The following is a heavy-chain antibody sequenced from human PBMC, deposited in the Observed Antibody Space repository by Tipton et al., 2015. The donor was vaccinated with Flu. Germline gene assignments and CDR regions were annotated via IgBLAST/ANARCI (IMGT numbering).Heavy chain of an antibody. J-gene: IGHJ4*02. D-gene: IGHD3-10*01. V-gene: IGHV3-23*01. CDR2: ISGSGGSS. Sequence: SLRLSCAASGFTFSSYAMSWVRQAPGKGLEWVSAISGSGGSSYYADSVKGRFTISRDNSKNTLYVQMNSLRAEDTAVYYCAKERLVTRTGKDYWGQGTLVTVSS. CDR1: GFTFSSYA. CDR3: AKERLVTRTGKDY.